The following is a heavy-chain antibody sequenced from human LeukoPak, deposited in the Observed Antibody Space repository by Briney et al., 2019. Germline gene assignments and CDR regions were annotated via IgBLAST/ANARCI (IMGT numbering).Heavy chain of an antibody. Sequence: SVKVSCKASGGTFSSYAISWVRQAPGQGLEWMGGIIPIFGTANYAQKFQGRVTITADESTSTAYMELSSLRSEDTAVYYCARGDRDSGYDGSFDYWGQGTLVTVSS. CDR2: IIPIFGTA. V-gene: IGHV1-69*13. D-gene: IGHD5-12*01. CDR3: ARGDRDSGYDGSFDY. J-gene: IGHJ4*02. CDR1: GGTFSSYA.